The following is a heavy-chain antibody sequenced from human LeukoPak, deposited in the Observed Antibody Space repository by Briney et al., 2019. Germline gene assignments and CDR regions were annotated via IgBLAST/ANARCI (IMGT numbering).Heavy chain of an antibody. D-gene: IGHD4-11*01. J-gene: IGHJ4*02. CDR1: GGSISSYY. CDR2: IYYSGST. Sequence: SETLSLTCTVSGGSISSYYWSWIRQPPGKGLEWIGYIYYSGSTNYNPSLKSRVTISVDTSENQFSLKLSSVTAADTAVYYCARTRLTTVTTPFDYWGQGTLVTVSS. CDR3: ARTRLTTVTTPFDY. V-gene: IGHV4-59*01.